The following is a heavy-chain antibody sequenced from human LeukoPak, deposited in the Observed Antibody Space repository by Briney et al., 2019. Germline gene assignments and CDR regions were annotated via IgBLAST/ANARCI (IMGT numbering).Heavy chain of an antibody. CDR2: MNPNSGNT. J-gene: IGHJ4*02. V-gene: IGHV1-8*03. D-gene: IGHD2-15*01. CDR3: ARNSCPNGSCYENRGYFDY. CDR1: GYTFTSYD. Sequence: GASVKVSCKASGYTFTSYDINWVRQATGQGLEWMGWMNPNSGNTVYAQKFQGRVTITRNTSISTAYMELSSLRSEDTAVYYCARNSCPNGSCYENRGYFDYWGQGTLVTVSS.